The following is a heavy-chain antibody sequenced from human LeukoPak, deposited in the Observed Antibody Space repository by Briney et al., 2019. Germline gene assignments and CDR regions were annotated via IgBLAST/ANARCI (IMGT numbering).Heavy chain of an antibody. V-gene: IGHV3-23*01. CDR2: ISGSGGST. D-gene: IGHD3-10*01. Sequence: PGGSLRLSCAASGFTFSSYAMSWVRQAPGKGLEWVPAISGSGGSTYYADSVKGRFTISRDNSKNTLYLQMNSLRAEDTAVYYCAKSQKGLARIHWFGDTKDYFDYWGQGTLVTVSS. CDR1: GFTFSSYA. J-gene: IGHJ4*02. CDR3: AKSQKGLARIHWFGDTKDYFDY.